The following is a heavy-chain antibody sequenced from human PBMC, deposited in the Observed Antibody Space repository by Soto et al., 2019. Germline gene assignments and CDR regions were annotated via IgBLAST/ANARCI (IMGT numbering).Heavy chain of an antibody. CDR2: MFYSGST. CDR3: ARVRDYGDSSTHPQPDFDS. CDR1: GDSISRSGYY. D-gene: IGHD4-17*01. V-gene: IGHV4-39*01. Sequence: QLHLQESGPGLMKPSETLSLTCTVSGDSISRSGYYWGWIRQPPGKGLEWIGSMFYSGSTYYNPSLKRRVTISVDTSKKQLSLKVSSVTAADTAMYYCARVRDYGDSSTHPQPDFDSWGQGSLVTVSS. J-gene: IGHJ4*02.